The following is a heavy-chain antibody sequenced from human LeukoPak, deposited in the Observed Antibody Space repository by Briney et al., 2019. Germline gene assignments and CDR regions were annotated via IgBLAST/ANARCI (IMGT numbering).Heavy chain of an antibody. CDR1: GFTFSNYW. V-gene: IGHV3-7*01. CDR2: IKQDGSEK. CDR3: AREVDSSPDAFDI. D-gene: IGHD6-6*01. J-gene: IGHJ3*02. Sequence: PGGSLRLSCAASGFTFSNYWMSWVRQAPGKGLDGVANIKQDGSEKYCVDSVKGRFTISRDNAKNSLYLQMNSLRAEDTAVYYCAREVDSSPDAFDIWGQGKMVTVSS.